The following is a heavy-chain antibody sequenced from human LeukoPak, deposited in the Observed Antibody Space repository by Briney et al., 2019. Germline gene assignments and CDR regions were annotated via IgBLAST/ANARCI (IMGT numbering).Heavy chain of an antibody. CDR2: IKQDGSEK. J-gene: IGHJ4*02. V-gene: IGHV3-7*01. CDR1: GFTFSSYW. D-gene: IGHD3-22*01. Sequence: GGSLRLSCAASGFTFSSYWMSWVRQAPGKGLEWVANIKQDGSEKYYVDSVKGRFAISRDNAKNSLYLQMNSLRAEDTAVYYCARDQSYDSSGYYFGYWGQGTLVTVSS. CDR3: ARDQSYDSSGYYFGY.